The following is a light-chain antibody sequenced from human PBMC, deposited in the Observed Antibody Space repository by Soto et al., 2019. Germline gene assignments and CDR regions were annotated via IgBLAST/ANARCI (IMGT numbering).Light chain of an antibody. V-gene: IGLV2-8*01. CDR3: SSFAVSNTLV. J-gene: IGLJ2*01. CDR2: EVT. Sequence: QSALTQPPSASGSPGQSVTISCTGTSSDIGGYKYVSWYQQYPGRVPKLIIYEVTKRPSGVPDRFSGSKSGNTASLTVSGLQAEDEAEYYCSSFAVSNTLVFGGGTQLTVL. CDR1: SSDIGGYKY.